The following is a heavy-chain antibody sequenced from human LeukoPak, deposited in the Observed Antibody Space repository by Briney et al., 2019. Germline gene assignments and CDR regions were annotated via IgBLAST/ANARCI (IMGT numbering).Heavy chain of an antibody. CDR1: GFTFSSYS. D-gene: IGHD2-2*01. CDR3: ARDKYCSSTSCYRTAMDV. J-gene: IGHJ6*02. V-gene: IGHV3-21*01. CDR2: ISSSSSYI. Sequence: GGSLRLSCAASGFTFSSYSMNWVRQAPGKGLEWVSSISSSSSYIYYADSVKGRFTISRDNAKNSLYLQMNSLRAEDTAVYYCARDKYCSSTSCYRTAMDVWGQGTTVTVSS.